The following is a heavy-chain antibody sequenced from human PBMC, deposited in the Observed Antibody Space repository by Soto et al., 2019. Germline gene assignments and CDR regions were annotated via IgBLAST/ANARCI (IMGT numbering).Heavy chain of an antibody. Sequence: PGGSLRLSCAASGFTFSSYAMSWVRQAPGKGLEWVSAISGSGGSTYYADSVKGRFTISRDNSKNTLYLQMNSLRAEDTAVYYCAASQIDCSGGSCYRYYFDYWGQGTLVTVPS. D-gene: IGHD2-15*01. CDR2: ISGSGGST. V-gene: IGHV3-23*01. CDR3: AASQIDCSGGSCYRYYFDY. CDR1: GFTFSSYA. J-gene: IGHJ4*02.